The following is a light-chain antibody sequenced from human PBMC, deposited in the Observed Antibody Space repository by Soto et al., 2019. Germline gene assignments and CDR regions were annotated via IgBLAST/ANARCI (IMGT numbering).Light chain of an antibody. CDR1: ETVATN. J-gene: IGKJ1*01. CDR3: QQYFEWPPMT. Sequence: EVVMTQSPATLSASPGERATLSCWDSETVATNLACYQQKPGQAPRILISVASTRAAGTSDRFRGSGSGTEFTLTIRSLRSEDSGIYYCQQYFEWPPMTFGQGTKVEI. V-gene: IGKV3-15*01. CDR2: VAS.